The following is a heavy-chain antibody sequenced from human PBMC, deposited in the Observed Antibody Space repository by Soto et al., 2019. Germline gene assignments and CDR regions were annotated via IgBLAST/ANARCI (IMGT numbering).Heavy chain of an antibody. V-gene: IGHV1-3*01. J-gene: IGHJ4*02. Sequence: APVKVSCKASGYTFTSYAMHWLRQAPGQRLEWMGWINAGNGNTKYSQKFQGRVTITRDTSASTAYMELSSLRSEDTAVYYCARCGGGSCLNYFDYWGQGTLVTVSS. CDR1: GYTFTSYA. CDR2: INAGNGNT. CDR3: ARCGGGSCLNYFDY. D-gene: IGHD2-15*01.